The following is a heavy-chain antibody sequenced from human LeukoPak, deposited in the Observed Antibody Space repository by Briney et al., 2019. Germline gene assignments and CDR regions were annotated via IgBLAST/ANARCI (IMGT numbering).Heavy chain of an antibody. D-gene: IGHD4-23*01. CDR3: ARDTYGGKVHYYGMDV. V-gene: IGHV1-2*02. CDR1: GYTFTGYY. Sequence: GESLKVSCKASGYTFTGYYMHWVRQAPGQGLEWMGWINPNSGGTNYAQKFQGRVTMTRDTSISTAYMELSRLRSDDTAVYYCARDTYGGKVHYYGMDVWGQGTTVTVSS. CDR2: INPNSGGT. J-gene: IGHJ6*02.